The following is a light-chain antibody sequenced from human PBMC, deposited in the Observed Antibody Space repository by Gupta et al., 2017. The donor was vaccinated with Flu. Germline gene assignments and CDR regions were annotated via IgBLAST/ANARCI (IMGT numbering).Light chain of an antibody. CDR2: RDS. CDR1: ALPNQY. Sequence: PGHTARIACSGDALPNQYAYWYQQTPGKAPVWGRYRDSERPSAIPERFYGASSATKGNLQISGVQAEDDSYESCKSEESGMCVFGGGTKITVL. CDR3: KSEESGMCV. J-gene: IGLJ3*02. V-gene: IGLV3-25*03.